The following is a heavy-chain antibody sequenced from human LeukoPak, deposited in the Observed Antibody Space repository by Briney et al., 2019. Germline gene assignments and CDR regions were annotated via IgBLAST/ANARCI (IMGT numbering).Heavy chain of an antibody. CDR2: IYYSGST. D-gene: IGHD2-21*02. CDR1: GGSISSYY. CDR3: ARRVTAPSGNWFDP. Sequence: SETLSLTCTVSGGSISSYYWSWIRQPPGKGLEWIGYIYYSGSTNYNPPLKSRVTISVDTSKNQFSLKLSSVTAADTAVYYCARRVTAPSGNWFDPWGQGTLVTVSS. J-gene: IGHJ5*02. V-gene: IGHV4-59*08.